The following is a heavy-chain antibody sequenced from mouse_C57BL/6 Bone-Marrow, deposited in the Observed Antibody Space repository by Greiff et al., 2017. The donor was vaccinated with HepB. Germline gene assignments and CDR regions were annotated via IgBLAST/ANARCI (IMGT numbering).Heavy chain of an antibody. J-gene: IGHJ4*01. Sequence: QVQLQQSGAELVRPGASVTLSCKASGYTFTDYEMHWVKQTPVHGLEWIGAIDPATGGTAYNQKFKGKAILTADKSSSTAYMELRSLTSEDSAVYYCTRRDPSTVVTHYYAMDYWGQGTSVTVSS. CDR2: IDPATGGT. CDR1: GYTFTDYE. D-gene: IGHD1-1*01. CDR3: TRRDPSTVVTHYYAMDY. V-gene: IGHV1-15*01.